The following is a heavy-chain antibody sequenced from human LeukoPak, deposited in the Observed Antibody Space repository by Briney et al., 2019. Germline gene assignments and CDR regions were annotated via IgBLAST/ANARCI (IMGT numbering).Heavy chain of an antibody. J-gene: IGHJ4*02. D-gene: IGHD6-19*01. V-gene: IGHV3-33*06. CDR1: GFTFSSYG. CDR3: AKRQRVRNSSGAPFDY. Sequence: GGSLRLSCAASGFTFSSYGMHWVRQAPGKGLEWVAVIWYDGSNKYYADSVKGRFTIARDNSKNTLYLQMNSLRAEDTAVYYCAKRQRVRNSSGAPFDYWGQGTLVTVSS. CDR2: IWYDGSNK.